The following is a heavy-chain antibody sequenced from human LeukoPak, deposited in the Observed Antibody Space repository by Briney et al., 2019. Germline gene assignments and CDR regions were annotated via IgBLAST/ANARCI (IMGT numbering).Heavy chain of an antibody. D-gene: IGHD2-21*02. Sequence: GRSLRLSCAASGIAFDKNAMRWVRQAPGKGLEWVSGISLDSARIGYTDSVKGRFTISRDNAKNSVYLQINSLKTEDTALYYCVKDMTAGGADVWGKGTTVTVSS. V-gene: IGHV3-9*01. J-gene: IGHJ6*04. CDR3: VKDMTAGGADV. CDR2: ISLDSARI. CDR1: GIAFDKNA.